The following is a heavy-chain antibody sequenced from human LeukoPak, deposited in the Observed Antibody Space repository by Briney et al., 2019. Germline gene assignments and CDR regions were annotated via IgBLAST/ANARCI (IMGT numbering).Heavy chain of an antibody. CDR2: ISYDGSNK. D-gene: IGHD6-13*01. CDR3: AGTTSSSDFDY. J-gene: IGHJ4*02. CDR1: GFTFSSYA. V-gene: IGHV3-30-3*01. Sequence: GGSLGLSCAASGFTFSSYAMHWVRQAPGKGLEWVAVISYDGSNKYYADSVKGRFTISRDNSKNTLYLQTNSLRAEDTAVYYCAGTTSSSDFDYWGQGTLVTVSS.